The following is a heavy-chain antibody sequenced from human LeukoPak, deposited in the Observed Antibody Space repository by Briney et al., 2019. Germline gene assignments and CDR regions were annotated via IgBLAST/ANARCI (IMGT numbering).Heavy chain of an antibody. CDR3: ARGENQRMYGSGSYLYYYYYYMDV. D-gene: IGHD3-10*01. J-gene: IGHJ6*03. Sequence: SETLSLTCAVYGGSFSGYYWSWIRQPPGKGLEWIGEINHSGSTNYNPSLKSRVTISVDTSKNQFSLKLSSVTAADTAVYYCARGENQRMYGSGSYLYYYYYYMDVWGKGTTVTVSS. CDR2: INHSGST. CDR1: GGSFSGYY. V-gene: IGHV4-34*01.